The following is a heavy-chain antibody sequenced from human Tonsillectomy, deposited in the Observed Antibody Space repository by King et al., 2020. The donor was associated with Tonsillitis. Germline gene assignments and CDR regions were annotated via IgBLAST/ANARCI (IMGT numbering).Heavy chain of an antibody. CDR3: ITEKYCSGGSCYGY. J-gene: IGHJ4*02. D-gene: IGHD2-15*01. V-gene: IGHV3-15*01. Sequence: VQLVESGGGLVKPGGSLRLSCAASGFTFNTAWMTWVRQGPGKGLEFIGRIKIKRDGGTTEYAAPVKGRFTISRDDSKNTLYLQMNTLKTEDTAVYYCITEKYCSGGSCYGYWGQGTLVTVSS. CDR1: GFTFNTAW. CDR2: IKIKRDGGTT.